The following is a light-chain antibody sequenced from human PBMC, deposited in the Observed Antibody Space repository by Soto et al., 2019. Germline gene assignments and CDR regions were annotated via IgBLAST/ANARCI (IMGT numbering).Light chain of an antibody. Sequence: EIVMTQSPATLSVSPGERATLSCRASQSVSSNLAWYQQKPGQAPRLLIYGASTRATGIPARFSGSGSGTDFTLTITSLQAEDVAIYYCHQYYYTQDTFGQGTKLEIK. CDR3: HQYYYTQDT. CDR2: GAS. V-gene: IGKV3-15*01. J-gene: IGKJ2*01. CDR1: QSVSSN.